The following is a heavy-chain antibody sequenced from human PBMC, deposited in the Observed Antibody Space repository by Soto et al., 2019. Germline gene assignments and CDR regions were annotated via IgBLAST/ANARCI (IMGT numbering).Heavy chain of an antibody. CDR3: AKDSNYYGSGSYYVY. CDR1: GFTFNTFA. J-gene: IGHJ4*01. V-gene: IGHV3-23*01. CDR2: LSGGGDTT. Sequence: GSLRLCCAASGFTFNTFAMSWVRQAPGKGLEWVSSLSGGGDTTYSAESVEGRFFISRDNSKNTLFLQMNSLRAEDTAVYYCAKDSNYYGSGSYYVYWGHGILVTVSS. D-gene: IGHD3-10*01.